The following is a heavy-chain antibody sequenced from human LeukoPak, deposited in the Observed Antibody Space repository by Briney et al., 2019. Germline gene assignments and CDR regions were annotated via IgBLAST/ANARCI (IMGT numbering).Heavy chain of an antibody. V-gene: IGHV3-23*01. CDR1: GFTFSSYA. D-gene: IGHD1-7*01. CDR2: ISGGGGST. CDR3: AIGDWNYVF. J-gene: IGHJ4*02. Sequence: GGSLRLSCAASGFTFSSYAMSWVRQAPGKGLEWVSAISGGGGSTYYADSVKGRFTISRDNSKNTLSLQMNSLRAEDTAVYYCAIGDWNYVFWGQGTLVTVSS.